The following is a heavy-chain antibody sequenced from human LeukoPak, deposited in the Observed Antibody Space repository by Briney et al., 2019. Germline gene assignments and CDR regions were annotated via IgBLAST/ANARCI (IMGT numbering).Heavy chain of an antibody. Sequence: GGSLRLSCAASGFTFSSYGMHWVRQAPGKGLEWVAFIRYDGSNKYYADSVKGRFTISRDNSKNTPYLQMNSLRAEDTAVYYCAKDGRSMVTLYYYYMDVWGKGTTVTISS. J-gene: IGHJ6*03. CDR1: GFTFSSYG. CDR2: IRYDGSNK. CDR3: AKDGRSMVTLYYYYMDV. V-gene: IGHV3-30*02. D-gene: IGHD5-18*01.